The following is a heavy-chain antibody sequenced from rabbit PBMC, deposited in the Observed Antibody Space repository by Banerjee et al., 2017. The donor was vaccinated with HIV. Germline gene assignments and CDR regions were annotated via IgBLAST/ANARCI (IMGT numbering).Heavy chain of an antibody. CDR2: IYTGSGSP. CDR1: GFSFSSNYY. J-gene: IGHJ3*01. V-gene: IGHV1S40*01. D-gene: IGHD4-2*01. CDR3: ARDMAGNRGRLDL. Sequence: QSLEESGGDLVKPGASLTLTCTASGFSFSSNYYMCWVRQAPGKGLEWIGCIYTGSGSPYYASWAKGRFTISKTSSTTVDLKMTSLTAADTATYFCARDMAGNRGRLDLWGPGTLVTVS.